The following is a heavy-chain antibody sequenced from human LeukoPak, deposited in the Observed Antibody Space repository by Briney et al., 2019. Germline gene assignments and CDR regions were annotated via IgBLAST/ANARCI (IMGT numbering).Heavy chain of an antibody. CDR1: GYTFTSYY. Sequence: VSVKVSCKASGYTFTSYYMHWVRQAPGQGLEWMGIINPSGGSTSYAQKFQGRVTMTRDTSTSTVHMDLSSLRSEDTAVYYCARDRGAVAGGAYYFDYWGQGTLVTVSS. J-gene: IGHJ4*02. CDR3: ARDRGAVAGGAYYFDY. D-gene: IGHD6-19*01. V-gene: IGHV1-46*01. CDR2: INPSGGST.